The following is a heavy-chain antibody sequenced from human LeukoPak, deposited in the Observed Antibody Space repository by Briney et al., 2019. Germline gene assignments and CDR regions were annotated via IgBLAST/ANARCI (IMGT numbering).Heavy chain of an antibody. CDR2: ISSNGGST. CDR1: GFTFSSYG. V-gene: IGHV3-64D*09. CDR3: VKDVNSSSEF. Sequence: PGGSLRLSCAASGFTFSSYGMHWVRQAPGKGLEYVSGISSNGGSTYYADSVKGRFTISRDNSKNTLYLQMSSLRAEDTALYYCVKDVNSSSEFWGQGSLVTPSA. D-gene: IGHD6-6*01. J-gene: IGHJ4*02.